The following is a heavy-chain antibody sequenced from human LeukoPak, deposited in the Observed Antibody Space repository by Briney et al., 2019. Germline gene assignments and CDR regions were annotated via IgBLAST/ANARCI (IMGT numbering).Heavy chain of an antibody. D-gene: IGHD1-26*01. CDR3: ARDTGTYPHYAFDI. V-gene: IGHV4-34*01. CDR1: GGSFSGYY. CDR2: INHSGST. J-gene: IGHJ3*02. Sequence: PSETLSLTCAVYGGSFSGYYWSWIRQPPGKGLEWIGEINHSGSTNYNPSLKSRVTISVDTSKNQFSLKLSSVTAADTAVYYCARDTGTYPHYAFDIWGHGTMVTVSS.